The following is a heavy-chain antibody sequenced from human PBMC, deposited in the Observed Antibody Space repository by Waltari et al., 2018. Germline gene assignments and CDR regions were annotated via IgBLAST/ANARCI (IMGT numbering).Heavy chain of an antibody. CDR2: INSDGSST. D-gene: IGHD4-17*01. J-gene: IGHJ3*02. CDR1: GFTFSSYW. V-gene: IGHV3-74*01. Sequence: EVQLVESGGGLVQPGGSLRLSCAASGFTFSSYWMHLVRQAPGKGLVLVSRINSDGSSTSYADSVKGRFTISRDNAKNTLYLQMNSLRAEDTAVYYCASYMTTVPLRAFDIWGQGTMVTVSS. CDR3: ASYMTTVPLRAFDI.